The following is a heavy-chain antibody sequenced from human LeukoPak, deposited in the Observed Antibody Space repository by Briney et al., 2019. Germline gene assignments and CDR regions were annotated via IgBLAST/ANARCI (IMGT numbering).Heavy chain of an antibody. CDR3: ARGSYYYGSGWAAFDI. CDR1: GGTFSSYA. Sequence: GASVKVSCKASGGTFSSYAISWVRQAPGQGLEWMGRIIPIFGTANYAQKFQGRVTITTDESTSTAYMELSSLRSEDTAVYYCARGSYYYGSGWAAFDIWGQGTMVTVSS. V-gene: IGHV1-69*05. D-gene: IGHD3-10*01. J-gene: IGHJ3*02. CDR2: IIPIFGTA.